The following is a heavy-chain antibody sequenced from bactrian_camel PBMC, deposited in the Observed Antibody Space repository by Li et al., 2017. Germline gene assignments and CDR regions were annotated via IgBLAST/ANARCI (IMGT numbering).Heavy chain of an antibody. D-gene: IGHD2*01. J-gene: IGHJ4*01. CDR1: GYIFPTCK. CDR3: ATFRDADYCGGPY. CDR2: DAGDGSI. Sequence: HVQLVESGGGSVQAGGSLKLTCSASGYIFPTCKMGWYRQAPGKERELVAMDAGDGSISYGNSVKGRFTISIDNAKNTLYLQMNSLKTDDTAVYYCATFRDADYCGGPYWGQGTQVTVS. V-gene: IGHV3S53*01.